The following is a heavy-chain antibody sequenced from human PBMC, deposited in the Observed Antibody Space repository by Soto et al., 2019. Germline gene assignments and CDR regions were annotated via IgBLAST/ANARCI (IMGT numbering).Heavy chain of an antibody. J-gene: IGHJ5*02. Sequence: QVQLVESGGGVVQPGRSLRLSCAGSGFTFSSYDTHWVRQAPGKGLEWVAVVTCGGGTTYYADSVKGRFTISRDNTKNPMYLQMNRLRAEATAVYYSAKEGDIVVGPVAGPLDFCFDRWGQGTLVTVSS. D-gene: IGHD2-2*01. CDR2: VTCGGGTT. CDR3: AKEGDIVVGPVAGPLDFCFDR. V-gene: IGHV3-30*18. CDR1: GFTFSSYD.